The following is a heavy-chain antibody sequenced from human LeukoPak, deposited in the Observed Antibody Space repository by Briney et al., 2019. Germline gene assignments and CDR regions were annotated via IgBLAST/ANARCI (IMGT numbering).Heavy chain of an antibody. V-gene: IGHV4-39*01. CDR1: GGSISSYY. J-gene: IGHJ4*02. CDR2: IYYSGST. CDR3: ASTGYSSSWDPTGFDY. Sequence: SETLSLTCTVSGGSISSYYWGWIRQPPGKGLEWIGSIYYSGSTYYNPSLKSRVTISVDTSKNQFSLKLSSVTAADTAVYYCASTGYSSSWDPTGFDYWGQGTLVTVSS. D-gene: IGHD6-13*01.